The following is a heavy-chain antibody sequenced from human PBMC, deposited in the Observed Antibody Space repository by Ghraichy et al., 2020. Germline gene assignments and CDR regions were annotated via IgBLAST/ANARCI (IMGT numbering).Heavy chain of an antibody. J-gene: IGHJ4*02. CDR3: ARLQWFQYYFDF. CDR1: GDSITSGSYH. CDR2: IYSRRGT. D-gene: IGHD3-22*01. Sequence: SETLSLTCTVYGDSITSGSYHWSCLRQQPGKGLEWIGYIYSRRGTYYKPSLKSRVIMAMATSKNQFSLKLTSVAAADTAVYFCARLQWFQYYFDFWGQEVLVTVSS. V-gene: IGHV4-31*03.